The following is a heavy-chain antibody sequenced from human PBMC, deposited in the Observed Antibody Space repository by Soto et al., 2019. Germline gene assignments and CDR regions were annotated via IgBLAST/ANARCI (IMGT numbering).Heavy chain of an antibody. CDR1: GGSISSGGYS. J-gene: IGHJ1*01. CDR3: ARGGTTVTTFSF. D-gene: IGHD4-17*01. CDR2: IYHSGST. V-gene: IGHV4-30-2*01. Sequence: QLQLQESGSGLVKPSQTLSLTCAVSGGSISSGGYSWSWIRQPPGKGLEWIGYIYHSGSTNYNPSLMSRVTISVDRSKNQFSLKLSSVTAADTAVYYCARGGTTVTTFSFWGQGTLVTVSS.